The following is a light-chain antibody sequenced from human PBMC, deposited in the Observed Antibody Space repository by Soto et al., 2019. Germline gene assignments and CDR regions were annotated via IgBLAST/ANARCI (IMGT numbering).Light chain of an antibody. V-gene: IGLV2-23*02. J-gene: IGLJ1*01. CDR2: AVT. CDR3: CSFADFTYV. Sequence: QSVLTQPASVSGSPGQSITISCTGTSSDIGSYDLVSWYQQHPGTAPKLIIYAVTKRPSGVSTRFSGSKSGNTASLTISGLQAVDEADYYCCSFADFTYVFGTGTKLTVL. CDR1: SSDIGSYDL.